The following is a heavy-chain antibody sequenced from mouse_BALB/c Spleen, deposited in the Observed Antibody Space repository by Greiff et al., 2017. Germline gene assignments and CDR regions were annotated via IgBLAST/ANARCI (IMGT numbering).Heavy chain of an antibody. D-gene: IGHD1-1*01. CDR2: ISSGGSYT. V-gene: IGHV5-9-4*01. CDR3: ARVYYYGSSYRMDY. CDR1: GFTFSSYA. J-gene: IGHJ4*01. Sequence: EVKLMESGGGLVKPGGSLKLSCAASGFTFSSYAMSWVRQSPEKRLEWVAEISSGGSYTYYPDTVTGRFTISRDNAKNTLYLEMSSLRSEDTAMYYCARVYYYGSSYRMDYWGQGTSVTVSS.